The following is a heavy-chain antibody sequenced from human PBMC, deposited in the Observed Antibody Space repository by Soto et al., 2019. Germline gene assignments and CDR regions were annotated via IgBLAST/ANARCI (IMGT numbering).Heavy chain of an antibody. Sequence: QVQLVESGGGVVQPGRSLRLSCAASGFTFSSYGMHWVRQAPGKGLEWVAVISYDGSNKYYADYVKGRFTISRDNSKNTMYRQMDSLRAEDTAVYYWAKDDGDERLRWFDPWGQGTLVTVSS. D-gene: IGHD4-17*01. J-gene: IGHJ5*02. CDR3: AKDDGDERLRWFDP. V-gene: IGHV3-30*18. CDR1: GFTFSSYG. CDR2: ISYDGSNK.